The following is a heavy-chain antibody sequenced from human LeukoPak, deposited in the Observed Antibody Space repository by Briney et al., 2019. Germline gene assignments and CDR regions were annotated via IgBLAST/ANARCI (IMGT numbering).Heavy chain of an antibody. D-gene: IGHD6-19*01. Sequence: GGSLRLSCAASGFTFSSYEXNXVXQAPGXGLEWVSYISSSGSTIYYADSVKGRFTISRDNAKNSLYLQMNSLRAEDTAVYYCARVVAVAAPGDYWGQGTLVTVSS. V-gene: IGHV3-48*03. CDR2: ISSSGSTI. CDR1: GFTFSSYE. J-gene: IGHJ4*02. CDR3: ARVVAVAAPGDY.